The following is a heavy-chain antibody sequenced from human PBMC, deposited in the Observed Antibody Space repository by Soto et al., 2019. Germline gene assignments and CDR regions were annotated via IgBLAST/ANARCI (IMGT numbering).Heavy chain of an antibody. CDR3: ATVFGTAVAGTDWFDP. D-gene: IGHD6-19*01. Sequence: QVQLVQSGAEVKKPGASVKVSCKVSGYTLTELSMHWVRQARGKELEWMGGFDPEDGETIYAQKFQGRVTMTEDTSTDTAYMELSSLRSEDTAVYYCATVFGTAVAGTDWFDPWDQGTLVTVSS. CDR1: GYTLTELS. V-gene: IGHV1-24*01. CDR2: FDPEDGET. J-gene: IGHJ5*02.